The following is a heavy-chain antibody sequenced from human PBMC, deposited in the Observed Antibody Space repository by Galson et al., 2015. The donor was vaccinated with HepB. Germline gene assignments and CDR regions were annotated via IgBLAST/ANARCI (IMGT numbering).Heavy chain of an antibody. Sequence: SVKVSCKASGYTFTSYGISWVRQAPGQGLEWMGWISAYNGNTNYAQKPQGRVTMTTDTSTSTAYMELRSLRSDDTAVYYCAREWYYYDSSGYYYSAFDIWGQGTMVTVSS. D-gene: IGHD3-22*01. CDR3: AREWYYYDSSGYYYSAFDI. V-gene: IGHV1-18*01. J-gene: IGHJ3*02. CDR2: ISAYNGNT. CDR1: GYTFTSYG.